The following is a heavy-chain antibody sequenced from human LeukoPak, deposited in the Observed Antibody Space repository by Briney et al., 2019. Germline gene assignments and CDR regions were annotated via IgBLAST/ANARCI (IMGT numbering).Heavy chain of an antibody. CDR1: GFTFDDYA. J-gene: IGHJ4*02. CDR3: AKQGTFSSSSSWFLDS. CDR2: IWFDGSNQ. V-gene: IGHV3-33*06. D-gene: IGHD6-13*01. Sequence: PGGSLRLSCAASGFTFDDYAMSWVRQAPGKGLEWVAVIWFDGSNQEYAESVKGRFTISRDNSKNTLHLQMTSLRVEDTAMYYCAKQGTFSSSSSWFLDSWGQGTLVTVSS.